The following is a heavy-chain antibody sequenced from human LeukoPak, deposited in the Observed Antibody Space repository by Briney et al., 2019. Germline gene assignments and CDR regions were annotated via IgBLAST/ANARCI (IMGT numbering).Heavy chain of an antibody. D-gene: IGHD5-24*01. CDR2: INPNSGGT. CDR1: GYTFTGYY. V-gene: IGHV1-2*04. Sequence: ASVKVSCKASGYTFTGYYMHWVRQAPGQGLEWMGWINPNSGGTNYAQKFQGWVTMTRDTSISTAYMELSRLRSDDTAVYYCARAGSVRDGYNPWDIWGQGTMVTVPS. CDR3: ARAGSVRDGYNPWDI. J-gene: IGHJ3*02.